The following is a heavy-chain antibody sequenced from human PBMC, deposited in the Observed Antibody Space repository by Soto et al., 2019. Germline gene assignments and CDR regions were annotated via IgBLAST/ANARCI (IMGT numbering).Heavy chain of an antibody. CDR3: ARGRADSAGSSFGRRMDV. V-gene: IGHV4-61*01. CDR2: TAVTGAM. J-gene: IGHJ6*02. D-gene: IGHD3-10*01. Sequence: QVQLQESGPGLVKPSETLSLLCFVSGEAVGSGQSYWNWVRQAPGKGLEGMGHTAVTGAMKNSASLTSRVTMSVDPPKTPVSLTLTSVTAADSATYFCARGRADSAGSSFGRRMDVWGQGTTVTVAS. CDR1: GEAVGSGQSY.